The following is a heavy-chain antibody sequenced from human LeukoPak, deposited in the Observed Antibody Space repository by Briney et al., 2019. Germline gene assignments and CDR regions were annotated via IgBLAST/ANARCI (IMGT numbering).Heavy chain of an antibody. V-gene: IGHV3-23*01. CDR1: GFTFSGYA. Sequence: GGSLRLSCAASGFTFSGYAMSWVRQAPGKGLEWVSAISGSGGSTYYANSVKGRFTISRDNSKNTLYLQMNGLRAEDTAVYYCAKDKEYSSSKFDYWGQGTLVTVSS. J-gene: IGHJ4*02. D-gene: IGHD6-6*01. CDR2: ISGSGGST. CDR3: AKDKEYSSSKFDY.